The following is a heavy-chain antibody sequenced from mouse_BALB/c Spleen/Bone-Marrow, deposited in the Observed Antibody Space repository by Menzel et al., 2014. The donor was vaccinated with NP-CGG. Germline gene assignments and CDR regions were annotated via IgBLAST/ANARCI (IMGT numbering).Heavy chain of an antibody. J-gene: IGHJ1*01. CDR1: GYAFSSSW. V-gene: IGHV1-82*01. Sequence: VQLQQSGPELVKPGASVKISCKASGYAFSSSWMNWVQQRPGQGLEWIGRIYPGDGDTNYNGKFKGKATLTADKSSSTAYMQLSSLTSVDSAVYFCARHAYGNSYWYFDVWGAGTTVTVFS. CDR3: ARHAYGNSYWYFDV. D-gene: IGHD2-1*01. CDR2: IYPGDGDT.